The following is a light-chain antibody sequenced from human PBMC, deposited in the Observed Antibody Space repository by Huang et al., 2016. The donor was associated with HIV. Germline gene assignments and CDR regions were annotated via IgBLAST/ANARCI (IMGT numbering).Light chain of an antibody. CDR1: QSVFKN. Sequence: ENLMTQSPSTLSVSPGESATLSCRASQSVFKNLAWYQQKPGQAPKLLIYGSSTRAAGIPARFSGSGSWTDFTLTISSLQSEDFAVYDCQQYNTSPRTFGQGTKVEV. CDR2: GSS. J-gene: IGKJ1*01. CDR3: QQYNTSPRT. V-gene: IGKV3-15*01.